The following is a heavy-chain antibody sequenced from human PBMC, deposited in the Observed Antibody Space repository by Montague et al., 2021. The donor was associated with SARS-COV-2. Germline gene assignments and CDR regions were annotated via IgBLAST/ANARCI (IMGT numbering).Heavy chain of an antibody. D-gene: IGHD6-19*01. V-gene: IGHV4-39*01. Sequence: SETLSLTCSVSGGSISSTSFFWAWLRHPPGKGLEWVGSMYSSGTTYYNPSLKSRVTISGDTSRNQLSVRLSSVTAADTAVYYCARSTSGWFIYWGQGTLVTVSS. J-gene: IGHJ4*02. CDR3: ARSTSGWFIY. CDR1: GGSISSTSFF. CDR2: MYSSGTT.